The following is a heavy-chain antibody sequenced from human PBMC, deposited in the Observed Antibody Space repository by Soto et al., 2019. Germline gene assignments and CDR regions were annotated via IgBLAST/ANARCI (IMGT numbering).Heavy chain of an antibody. J-gene: IGHJ5*02. CDR2: INHSGGT. Sequence: SETLSLTCAVYGGSFSGYYWSWIRQPPGKGLEWIGEINHSGGTNYNPSLKSRVTISVDTSKNQFSLKLSSVTAADTAVYYCARGPTLGYCTNGVCYPFDPWGQGTLVTVSS. V-gene: IGHV4-34*01. CDR3: ARGPTLGYCTNGVCYPFDP. D-gene: IGHD2-8*01. CDR1: GGSFSGYY.